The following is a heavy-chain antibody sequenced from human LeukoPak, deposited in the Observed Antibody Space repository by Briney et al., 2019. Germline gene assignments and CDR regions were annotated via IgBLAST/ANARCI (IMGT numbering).Heavy chain of an antibody. D-gene: IGHD3-10*01. V-gene: IGHV3-74*01. CDR1: GFTFSNAC. CDR2: INGDESST. Sequence: RGSLRLSCTVSGFTFSNACMSWVRHAPGKGLVWVSHINGDESSTNYADSVKGRFTISRDNARNTLYLQMNSLRAEDTAVYYCARQGSGHYYYYGMDVWGQGTTVTVSS. CDR3: ARQGSGHYYYYGMDV. J-gene: IGHJ6*02.